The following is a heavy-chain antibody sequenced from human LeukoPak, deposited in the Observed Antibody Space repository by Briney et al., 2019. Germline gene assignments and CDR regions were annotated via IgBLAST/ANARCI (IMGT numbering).Heavy chain of an antibody. J-gene: IGHJ3*02. CDR3: TRELEVDDAFDI. D-gene: IGHD3-22*01. V-gene: IGHV3-23*01. CDR2: ISGSGGST. Sequence: GGSLRLSCAASGFTFSSYAMSWVRQAPGKGLEWVSAISGSGGSTYYADSVKGRFTISRDNSKNTLYLQMNSLRAEDTAVYYCTRELEVDDAFDIWGQGTMVTVSS. CDR1: GFTFSSYA.